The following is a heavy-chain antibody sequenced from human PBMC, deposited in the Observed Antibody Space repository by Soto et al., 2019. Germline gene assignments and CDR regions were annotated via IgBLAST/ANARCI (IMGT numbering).Heavy chain of an antibody. CDR1: GGSISSYY. CDR3: RLVPPGGDFDY. CDR2: IYYSGST. V-gene: IGHV4-59*08. J-gene: IGHJ4*02. Sequence: SETLSLTCTVSGGSISSYYWSWIRQPPGKGLEWIGYIYYSGSTNYNPSLKSRVTISVDTSKNQFSLKLSSVTAADTAVYYCRLVPPGGDFDYWGQGTLVTVSS. D-gene: IGHD3-10*01.